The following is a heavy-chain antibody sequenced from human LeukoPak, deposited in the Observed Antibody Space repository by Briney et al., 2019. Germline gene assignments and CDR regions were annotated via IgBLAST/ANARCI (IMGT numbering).Heavy chain of an antibody. D-gene: IGHD2-2*01. Sequence: ASVKVSCKASGYTFTGYYMHWVRQAPGQGLEWMGWINPNSGGTNYAQKFQGRVTMTRDTSISTAYMELSRLRSDDTAVYYCARDRVVVVTGHAFDIWGQGTMVTVSS. CDR1: GYTFTGYY. CDR3: ARDRVVVVTGHAFDI. CDR2: INPNSGGT. V-gene: IGHV1-2*02. J-gene: IGHJ3*02.